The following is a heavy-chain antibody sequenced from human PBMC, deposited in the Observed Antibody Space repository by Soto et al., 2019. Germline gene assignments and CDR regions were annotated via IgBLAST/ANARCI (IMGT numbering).Heavy chain of an antibody. CDR2: ITGSGGAI. CDR3: AKVAPFILGSPL. V-gene: IGHV3-48*03. D-gene: IGHD2-21*01. CDR1: GFDFSGSE. J-gene: IGHJ4*02. Sequence: EVKLVESGGDLVQPGGSLRLSCTASGFDFSGSEMNWFRQTPGKGLEWLAYITGSGGAIFHADSVKGRFSISRDNAKNPLFLEMNTLTVDDAGVYYCAKVAPFILGSPLWGQGTLVTVSS.